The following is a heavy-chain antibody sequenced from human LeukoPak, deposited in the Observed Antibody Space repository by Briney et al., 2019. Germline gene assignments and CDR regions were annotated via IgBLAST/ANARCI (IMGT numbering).Heavy chain of an antibody. V-gene: IGHV4-59*01. Sequence: SETLSLTCTVSGGSISSYYWSWIRQPPGKGLEWIGYIYYIGSTNYNPSLKSRVTISVDTSKNQFSLKLSSVTAADTAVYYCASLKIAAAEPTFDYWGQGTLVTVSS. CDR3: ASLKIAAAEPTFDY. D-gene: IGHD6-13*01. CDR1: GGSISSYY. J-gene: IGHJ4*02. CDR2: IYYIGST.